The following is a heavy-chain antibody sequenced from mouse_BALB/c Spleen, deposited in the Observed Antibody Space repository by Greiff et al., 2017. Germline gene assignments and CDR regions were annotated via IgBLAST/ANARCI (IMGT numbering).Heavy chain of an antibody. D-gene: IGHD1-1*01. Sequence: EVQVVESGGGLVKPGGSLKLSCAASGFTFSSYAMSWVRQTPEKRLEWVATISSGGSYTYYPDSVKGRFTISRDNAKNTLYLQMSSLRSEDTAMYYCARSTTDYFDYWGQGTTLTVSS. CDR2: ISSGGSYT. CDR1: GFTFSSYA. J-gene: IGHJ2*01. CDR3: ARSTTDYFDY. V-gene: IGHV5-9-3*01.